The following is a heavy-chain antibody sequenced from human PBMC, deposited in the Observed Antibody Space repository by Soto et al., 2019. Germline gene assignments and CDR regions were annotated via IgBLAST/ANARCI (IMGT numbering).Heavy chain of an antibody. D-gene: IGHD1-26*01. CDR1: GFPFTNYW. Sequence: PGGSLRLSCAASGFPFTNYWMSGVRQAPGKGLEWVANIKQDGNEKYYVDSVEGRFIISRDNAKNSLYLQMNSLRAEDTAVYYCAKVKSLSRDNCGQGTLVTVSS. CDR3: AKVKSLSRDN. CDR2: IKQDGNEK. J-gene: IGHJ4*02. V-gene: IGHV3-7*05.